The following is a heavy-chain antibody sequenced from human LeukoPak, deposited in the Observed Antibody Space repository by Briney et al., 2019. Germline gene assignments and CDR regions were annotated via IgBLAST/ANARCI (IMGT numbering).Heavy chain of an antibody. CDR2: IYSGGST. V-gene: IGHV3-53*01. CDR3: ARDFGDNYSDY. Sequence: PGGSLRLSCAASGFTVSSNYMSWVRHAPGKGLEWVSVIYSGGSTYYADSVKGRFIISRDNSKNTLYLQMNSLRAEDTAVYYCARDFGDNYSDYWGQGTLVTVSS. J-gene: IGHJ4*02. CDR1: GFTVSSNY. D-gene: IGHD3-10*01.